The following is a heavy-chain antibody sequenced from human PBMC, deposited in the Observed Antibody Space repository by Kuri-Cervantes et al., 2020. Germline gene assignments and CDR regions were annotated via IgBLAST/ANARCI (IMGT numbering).Heavy chain of an antibody. J-gene: IGHJ6*03. CDR1: GGTFSSYA. V-gene: IGHV1-69*06. CDR2: IIPIFGTA. Sequence: SVKVSCKASGGTFSSYAISWVRQAPGQGLEWMGGIIPIFGTANYAQKFQGRVTITADKSTSTAYMELSSLRSEDTAVYYCARGTTVTTWGYYYYYMDVWGKGTTVTVS. CDR3: ARGTTVTTWGYYYYYMDV. D-gene: IGHD4-17*01.